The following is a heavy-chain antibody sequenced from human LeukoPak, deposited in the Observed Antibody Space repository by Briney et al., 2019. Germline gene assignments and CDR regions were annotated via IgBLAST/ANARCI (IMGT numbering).Heavy chain of an antibody. Sequence: GGSLRLSCAASGFTFSSYEMNWVRQAPGKGLEWVSYITADGTNKYDADSVKGRFTISRDNAKNSLYLQMNSLRVDDTAIYYWAREVEGELPDYGGQGTLATVSS. D-gene: IGHD1-26*01. J-gene: IGHJ4*02. CDR3: AREVEGELPDY. V-gene: IGHV3-48*03. CDR1: GFTFSSYE. CDR2: ITADGTNK.